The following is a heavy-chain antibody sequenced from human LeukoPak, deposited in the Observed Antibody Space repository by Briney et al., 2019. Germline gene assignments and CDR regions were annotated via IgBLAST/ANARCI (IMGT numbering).Heavy chain of an antibody. CDR2: IIPIFGTA. CDR3: ARALYPYYYDSSGYQGPGMDV. Sequence: ASVKVSCTASGGTFSSYAISWVRQAPGQGLEWMGGIIPIFGTANYAQKFQGRVTITADESTSTAYMELSSLRSEDTAVYYCARALYPYYYDSSGYQGPGMDVWGQGTTVTVSS. J-gene: IGHJ6*02. V-gene: IGHV1-69*13. D-gene: IGHD3-22*01. CDR1: GGTFSSYA.